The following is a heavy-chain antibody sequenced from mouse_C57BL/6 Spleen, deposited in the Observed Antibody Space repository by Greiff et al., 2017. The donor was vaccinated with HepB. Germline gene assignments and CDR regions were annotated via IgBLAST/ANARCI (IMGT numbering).Heavy chain of an antibody. CDR3: ARVGNYYGSSYGGGGMDY. CDR1: GYTFTDYY. V-gene: IGHV1-19*01. J-gene: IGHJ4*01. Sequence: EVQLQQSGPVLVKPGASVKMSCKASGYTFTDYYMNWVKQSHGKSLEWIGVINPYNGGTSYNQKFKGKATLTVDKSSSTAYMELNSLTSEDSAVYYCARVGNYYGSSYGGGGMDYWGQGTSVTVSS. D-gene: IGHD1-1*01. CDR2: INPYNGGT.